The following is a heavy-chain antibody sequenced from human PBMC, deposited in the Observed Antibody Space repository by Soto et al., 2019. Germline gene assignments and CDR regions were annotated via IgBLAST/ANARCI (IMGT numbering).Heavy chain of an antibody. D-gene: IGHD2-15*01. V-gene: IGHV1-2*04. Sequence: ASVKVSCKASGYTFTGYYMHWVRQAPGQGLEWMGWINPNSGGTNYAQKFQGWVTMTRDTSISTAYMELSRLRSDDTAVYYCARDFVRGSGGSCYPNWFYPCGQGTLVTVSS. CDR2: INPNSGGT. CDR1: GYTFTGYY. J-gene: IGHJ5*02. CDR3: ARDFVRGSGGSCYPNWFYP.